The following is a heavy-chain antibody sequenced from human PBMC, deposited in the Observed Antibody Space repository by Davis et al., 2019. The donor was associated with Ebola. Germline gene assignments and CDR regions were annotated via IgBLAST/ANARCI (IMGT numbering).Heavy chain of an antibody. CDR3: ARVGCSDGDCYFDF. D-gene: IGHD2-15*01. CDR2: INPNGGDT. V-gene: IGHV1-2*04. J-gene: IGHJ4*02. Sequence: ASVKVSCKASGYTFTDYYIHWVRRAPGQGLEWMGWINPNGGDTNFAQKLPGWVTMTRDTSISAAYMELSRLTSDDTAVYYCARVGCSDGDCYFDFWGQGTLVTVSS. CDR1: GYTFTDYY.